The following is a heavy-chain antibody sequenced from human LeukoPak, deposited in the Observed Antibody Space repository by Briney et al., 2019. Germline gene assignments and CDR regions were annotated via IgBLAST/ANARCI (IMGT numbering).Heavy chain of an antibody. V-gene: IGHV5-51*01. D-gene: IGHD6-13*01. CDR2: IYPGDSDT. J-gene: IGHJ6*02. CDR1: GYSFTSYW. Sequence: GESLKISCKGSGYSFTSYWIGWVRQMPGKRLEWMGIIYPGDSDTRYSPSFQGQVTISADKSISTAYLQWSSLKASDTAMYYCARQALVAAAGNYYYYGMDVWGQGTTVTVSS. CDR3: ARQALVAAAGNYYYYGMDV.